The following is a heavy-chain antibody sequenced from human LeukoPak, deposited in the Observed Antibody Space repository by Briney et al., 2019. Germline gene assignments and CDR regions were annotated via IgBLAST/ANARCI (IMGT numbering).Heavy chain of an antibody. CDR2: IYYSGST. CDR1: GGSISSSSYY. Sequence: SEALSLTCTVSGGSISSSSYYWGWIRQPPGKGLEWIGSIYYSGSTYYNPSLKSRVTISVDTSKNQFSLKLSSVTAADTAVYYCARRRYGDYVGHFDYWGQGTLVTVSS. J-gene: IGHJ4*02. V-gene: IGHV4-39*01. D-gene: IGHD4-17*01. CDR3: ARRRYGDYVGHFDY.